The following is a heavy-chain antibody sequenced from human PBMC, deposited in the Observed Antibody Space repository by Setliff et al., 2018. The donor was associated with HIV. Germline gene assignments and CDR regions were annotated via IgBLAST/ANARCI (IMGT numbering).Heavy chain of an antibody. Sequence: PSETLSLTCTVSGGSISSSYWTWIRQPPGKGLEWIGYIYYSGSTNYNPSLKSRLTISVDTSKNQVSLTLSSVTPADTAVYYCARHICGTTACYAVDVWGPGTMVTVSS. CDR1: GGSISSSY. J-gene: IGHJ3*01. V-gene: IGHV4-59*01. CDR3: ARHICGTTACYAVDV. D-gene: IGHD2-2*01. CDR2: IYYSGST.